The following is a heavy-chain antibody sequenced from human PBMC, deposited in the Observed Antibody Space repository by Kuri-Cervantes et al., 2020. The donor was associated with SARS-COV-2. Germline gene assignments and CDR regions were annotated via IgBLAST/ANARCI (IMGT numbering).Heavy chain of an antibody. CDR1: GFTFSSYA. V-gene: IGHV3-66*02. Sequence: LSLTCAASGFTFSSYAMSWVRQAPGTGLEWVSVIYSGGSTYYADSVKGRFTISRHNSKNTLYLQMNSLRAEDTAVYYCARAPGIAVAGAFDYWGQGTLLTV. CDR3: ARAPGIAVAGAFDY. J-gene: IGHJ4*02. CDR2: IYSGGST. D-gene: IGHD6-19*01.